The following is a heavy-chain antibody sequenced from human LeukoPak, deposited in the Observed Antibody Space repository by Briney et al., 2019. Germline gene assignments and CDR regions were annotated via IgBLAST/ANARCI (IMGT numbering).Heavy chain of an antibody. D-gene: IGHD3-22*01. CDR2: ISSSSSYI. CDR3: TTNYYDSSGYYPDAFDI. J-gene: IGHJ3*02. Sequence: GGSLRLSCAASGFTFSSYSMNWVRQAPGKGLEWVSSISSSSSYIYYADSVKGRFTISRDNAKNSLYLQMNSLRAEDTAVYYCTTNYYDSSGYYPDAFDIWGQGTMVTVSS. V-gene: IGHV3-21*01. CDR1: GFTFSSYS.